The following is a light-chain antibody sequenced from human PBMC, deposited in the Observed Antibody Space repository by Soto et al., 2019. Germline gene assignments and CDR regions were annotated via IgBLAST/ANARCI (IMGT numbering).Light chain of an antibody. Sequence: EIVLTQSPVTLSLSPGERATLSCRASQSVSSYLAWYQQRPGQAPRLLIYDAFTRATGIPARFSGSGSGTDFTLTISSLEPEDFAVYYCQQRSNWPLTFGGGTKVEIK. CDR1: QSVSSY. V-gene: IGKV3-11*01. CDR3: QQRSNWPLT. CDR2: DAF. J-gene: IGKJ4*01.